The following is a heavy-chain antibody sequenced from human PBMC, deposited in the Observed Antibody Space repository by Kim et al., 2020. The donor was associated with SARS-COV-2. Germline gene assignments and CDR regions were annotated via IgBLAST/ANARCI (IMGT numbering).Heavy chain of an antibody. J-gene: IGHJ6*02. V-gene: IGHV3-15*01. CDR2: IKSKTDGGTT. CDR3: TTDPTGYSYGYMDYYYGMDV. Sequence: GGSLRLSCAASGFTFSNAWMSWVRQAPGKGLEWVGRIKSKTDGGTTDYAAPVKGRFTISRDDSKNTLYLQMNSLKTEDTAMYYCTTDPTGYSYGYMDYYYGMDVWRQGTTVTVSS. D-gene: IGHD5-18*01. CDR1: GFTFSNAW.